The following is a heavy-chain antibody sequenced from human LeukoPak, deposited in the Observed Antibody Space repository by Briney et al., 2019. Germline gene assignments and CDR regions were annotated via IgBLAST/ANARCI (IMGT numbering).Heavy chain of an antibody. CDR2: IYPGDSDT. CDR3: ARLIVGSSPTGWLDP. Sequence: GESLKISCQSSGYTFTSYWIGWVRQMPGKGLQWMGIIYPGDSDTTYSPSFQGQVTVSADKSISTAYLQWSSLKASDTAIYYCARLIVGSSPTGWLDPWGQGTLVTVPS. V-gene: IGHV5-51*01. D-gene: IGHD1-26*01. J-gene: IGHJ5*02. CDR1: GYTFTSYW.